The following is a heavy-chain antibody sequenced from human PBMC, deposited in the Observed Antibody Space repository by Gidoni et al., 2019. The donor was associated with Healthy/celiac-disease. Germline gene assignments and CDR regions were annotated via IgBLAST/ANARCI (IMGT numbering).Heavy chain of an antibody. CDR3: ARTTTVTTLGWFDP. CDR1: GGSIRSGGYS. J-gene: IGHJ5*02. Sequence: QLQLQESGSGLVKPSQTLSLTCAVSGGSIRSGGYSWSWIRQPPGKGLEWIGYIYHSGSTYYNPSLKSRVTISVDRSKNQFSLKLSSVTAADTAVYYCARTTTVTTLGWFDPWGQGTLVTVSS. V-gene: IGHV4-30-2*01. D-gene: IGHD4-17*01. CDR2: IYHSGST.